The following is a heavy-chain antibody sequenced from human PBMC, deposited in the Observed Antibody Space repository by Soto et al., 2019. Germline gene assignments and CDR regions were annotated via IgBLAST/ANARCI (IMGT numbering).Heavy chain of an antibody. V-gene: IGHV3-48*03. J-gene: IGHJ4*02. D-gene: IGHD6-13*01. CDR3: AREGPRQLADY. Sequence: PGGSLRLSCAASGFTFSSYEMNWVRQAPGKGLEWVSYISSSGSTIYYADSVKGRFTISRDNAKNSLYLQMNSLRAEDTAVYYCAREGPRQLADYWGQGTLVTVSS. CDR2: ISSSGSTI. CDR1: GFTFSSYE.